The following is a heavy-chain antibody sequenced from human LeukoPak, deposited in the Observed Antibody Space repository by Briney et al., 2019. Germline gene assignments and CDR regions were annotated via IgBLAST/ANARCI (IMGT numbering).Heavy chain of an antibody. Sequence: ASVKVSCKVSGYTLTELSMHWVRQAPGKGLEWMGGFEPEDGETIYAQKFQGRVTMTEDTSTDTAYMELSSLRSEDTAVYYCALTVYYYDSSAEGGWFDPWGQGTLVTVSS. CDR3: ALTVYYYDSSAEGGWFDP. CDR1: GYTLTELS. CDR2: FEPEDGET. D-gene: IGHD3-22*01. J-gene: IGHJ5*02. V-gene: IGHV1-24*01.